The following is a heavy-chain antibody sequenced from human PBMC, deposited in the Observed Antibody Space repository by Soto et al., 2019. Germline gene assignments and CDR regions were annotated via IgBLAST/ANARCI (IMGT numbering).Heavy chain of an antibody. V-gene: IGHV4-31*03. CDR3: ARGVVAAFDI. J-gene: IGHJ3*02. CDR1: VGSIISGGYY. CDR2: IYYSGST. Sequence: TLYLTCTFSVGSIISGGYYWSWIRQHPGKGLEGIGYIYYSGSTYYNPSLKSRVTISVDTSKNQFSLKLSSVTAADTAVYYCARGVVAAFDIWGQGTMVTVSS. D-gene: IGHD3-22*01.